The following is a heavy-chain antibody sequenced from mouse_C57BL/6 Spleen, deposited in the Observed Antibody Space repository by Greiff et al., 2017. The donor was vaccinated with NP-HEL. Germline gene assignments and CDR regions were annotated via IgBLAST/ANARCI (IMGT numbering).Heavy chain of an antibody. J-gene: IGHJ1*03. Sequence: EVQLQQSGPELVKPGASVKIPCKASGYTFTDYNMDWVKQSHGKSLEWIGDINPNNGGTIYNQKFKGKATLTVDKSSSTAYMELRSLTSEDTAVYYCARSYYYGSGRGYFDVWGTGTTVTVSS. CDR1: GYTFTDYN. CDR2: INPNNGGT. CDR3: ARSYYYGSGRGYFDV. D-gene: IGHD1-1*01. V-gene: IGHV1-18*01.